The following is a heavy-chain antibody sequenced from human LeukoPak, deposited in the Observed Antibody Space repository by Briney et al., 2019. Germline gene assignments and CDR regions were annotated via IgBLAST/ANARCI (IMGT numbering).Heavy chain of an antibody. V-gene: IGHV1-69*13. J-gene: IGHJ5*01. Sequence: SVNDSCQASGGIFSSYAIRELRPPGGQGGEWMGRIISFFGRANYAQKFQGRVTITADESTSTAYMEQSSLTSEDTAMYYCARDRPGPKRGYGANWFDSWGQGTLVTVSS. D-gene: IGHD5-18*01. CDR2: IISFFGRA. CDR3: ARDRPGPKRGYGANWFDS. CDR1: GGIFSSYA.